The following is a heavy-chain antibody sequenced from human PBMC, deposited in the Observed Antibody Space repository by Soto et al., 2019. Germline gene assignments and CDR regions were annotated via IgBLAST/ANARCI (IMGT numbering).Heavy chain of an antibody. J-gene: IGHJ4*02. D-gene: IGHD2-15*01. CDR1: GFTFTNYA. CDR2: VIGTGIDT. V-gene: IGHV3-23*01. CDR3: AKANRRQCIGAHCYAFDF. Sequence: EVQLLESGGGLVQPGGSLRLSCAASGFTFTNYAMNWVRHSPGKGLEWVASVIGTGIDTYHAASVKGRFTISRDNSRNTVYPEINRLKAEDPAMDHFAKANRRQCIGAHCYAFDFWGQGILVTVS.